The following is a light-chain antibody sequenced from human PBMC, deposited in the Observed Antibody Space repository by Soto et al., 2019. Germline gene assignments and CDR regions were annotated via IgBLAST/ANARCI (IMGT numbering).Light chain of an antibody. V-gene: IGKV4-1*01. CDR1: QTVLHSSNNKNY. Sequence: DIVMTQSPDSLAMSLGERATINCKSSQTVLHSSNNKNYLAWYQQKPGQPPELLISWASTRESGVPDRFSGSGSGTDFTLTISSLQAEDVAVYYCQQYYTTPLTFGGGTKVEIK. CDR2: WAS. J-gene: IGKJ4*01. CDR3: QQYYTTPLT.